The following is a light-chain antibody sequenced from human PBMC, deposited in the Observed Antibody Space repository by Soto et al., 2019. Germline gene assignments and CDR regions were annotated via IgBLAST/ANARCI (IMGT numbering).Light chain of an antibody. CDR3: SSYTSSSTLDV. J-gene: IGLJ1*01. V-gene: IGLV2-14*01. CDR1: SSDVGGYNS. Sequence: QSALTQPASVSGSPGQSITISCTGTSSDVGGYNSVSWYQQHPGKAPKLTIYEVSNRPSGVSSRFSGSKSGNTASLTISVLQAEDEADYYCSSYTSSSTLDVFGTGTKVTVL. CDR2: EVS.